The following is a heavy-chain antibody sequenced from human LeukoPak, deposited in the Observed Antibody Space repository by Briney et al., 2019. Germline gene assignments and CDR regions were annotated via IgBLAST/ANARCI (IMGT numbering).Heavy chain of an antibody. CDR2: ILYDGSNK. CDR1: GFTFSSYG. D-gene: IGHD3-22*01. J-gene: IGHJ4*02. CDR3: ARGETYYYDSSGYLFDY. V-gene: IGHV3-33*01. Sequence: GGSLRLSCAASGFTFSSYGMHWVRQAPGKGLEWVAVILYDGSNKYYADSVKGRFTISRDNSKNTLYLQMNSLRAEDTAVYYCARGETYYYDSSGYLFDYWGQGTLVTVSS.